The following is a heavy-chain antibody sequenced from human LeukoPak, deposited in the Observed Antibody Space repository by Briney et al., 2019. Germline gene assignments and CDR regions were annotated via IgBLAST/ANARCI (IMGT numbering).Heavy chain of an antibody. CDR3: ARGPPHTPYCSSTSCPYP. D-gene: IGHD2-2*01. CDR2: ISAYNGNT. J-gene: IGHJ5*02. Sequence: GASVKVSCKASGYTLTSYGISWVRQAPGQGLEWMGWISAYNGNTNYAQKLQGRVTMTTDTSTSTAYMELRSLRSDDTAVYYCARGPPHTPYCSSTSCPYPWGQGTLVTVSS. V-gene: IGHV1-18*01. CDR1: GYTLTSYG.